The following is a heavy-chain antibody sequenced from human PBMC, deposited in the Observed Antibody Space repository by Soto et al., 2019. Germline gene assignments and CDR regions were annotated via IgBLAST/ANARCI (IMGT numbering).Heavy chain of an antibody. CDR2: ISSSSTYI. CDR1: GFTFSRYT. V-gene: IGHV3-21*01. J-gene: IGHJ5*02. D-gene: IGHD6-13*01. CDR3: ARGSRSEKFDP. Sequence: GGALRLPSVASGFTFSRYTMNWVRQPPGKGLEWVSSISSSSTYIFYADSVKGRFTISRDNAKNSLYLQMNSLRAEDTAMYYCARGSRSEKFDPWGQGT.